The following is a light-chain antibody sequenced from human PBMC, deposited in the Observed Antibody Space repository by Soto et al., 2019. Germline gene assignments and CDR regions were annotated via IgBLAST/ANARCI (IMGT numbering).Light chain of an antibody. J-gene: IGLJ1*01. V-gene: IGLV2-14*01. CDR1: SSDVGGYNY. Sequence: QSVLTQPASVSGSPGQSITFSCTGTSSDVGGYNYVSWYQQHPGKAPKLMIYEVSNRPSGVSNRFSGSKSGNTASLTISGLQAEDEADYYCCSYAGSYTYVFGTGTKLTVL. CDR2: EVS. CDR3: CSYAGSYTYV.